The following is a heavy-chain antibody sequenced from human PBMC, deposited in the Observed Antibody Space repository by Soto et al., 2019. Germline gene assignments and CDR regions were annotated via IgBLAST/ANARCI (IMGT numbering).Heavy chain of an antibody. J-gene: IGHJ4*02. V-gene: IGHV3-11*01. Sequence: GGGLRLSCAVYGFTFSDFYISWVRQAPGKGLEWISYISGTGSNINYADSVKGRFTISRDNAKSSLYLQMNSLRVEDTAVYYCARDYRNKGFDYWGQGTLVTVSS. D-gene: IGHD4-4*01. CDR1: GFTFSDFY. CDR2: ISGTGSNI. CDR3: ARDYRNKGFDY.